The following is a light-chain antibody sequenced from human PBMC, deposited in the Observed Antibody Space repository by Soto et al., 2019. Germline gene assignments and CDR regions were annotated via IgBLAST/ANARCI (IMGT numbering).Light chain of an antibody. CDR2: EVN. J-gene: IGLJ2*01. CDR3: SSYVTNNVVI. Sequence: QSVLTQPPSASGSHGQSVTISCTGTRDDVGGWNYVSWYQQHPGKAPKLLIYEVNKRPSGAPARFSGSKFGHTASLTVSGLQAEDEAVYYCSSYVTNNVVIFGGGTKVTVL. V-gene: IGLV2-8*01. CDR1: RDDVGGWNY.